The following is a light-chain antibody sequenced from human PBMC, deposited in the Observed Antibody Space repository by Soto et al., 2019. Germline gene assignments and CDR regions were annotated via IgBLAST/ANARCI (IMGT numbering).Light chain of an antibody. CDR1: SSDVGDYVY. J-gene: IGLJ3*02. CDR3: SSYTTSTILVV. V-gene: IGLV2-14*01. CDR2: DVS. Sequence: QSVLTQPASVSGSPGQSITISCTGTSSDVGDYVYVSWYQQAPGKAPKLLIYDVSNRPSGVSSRFSGSKSGNTASLTISGLQAEDEANYYCSSYTTSTILVVFGGGTKLTVL.